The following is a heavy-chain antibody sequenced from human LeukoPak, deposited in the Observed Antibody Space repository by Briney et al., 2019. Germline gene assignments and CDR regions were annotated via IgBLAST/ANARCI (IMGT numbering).Heavy chain of an antibody. Sequence: ASVKVSCKASGYTFTSYGISWVRQAPGQGLEWMGWISAYNGNTNYAQKLQGRVTMTTDTSTSTAYMELRSLRSEDTAVYYCARADITRYSYGLNAFDIWGQGTMVTVSS. D-gene: IGHD5-18*01. J-gene: IGHJ3*02. CDR2: ISAYNGNT. CDR3: ARADITRYSYGLNAFDI. V-gene: IGHV1-18*01. CDR1: GYTFTSYG.